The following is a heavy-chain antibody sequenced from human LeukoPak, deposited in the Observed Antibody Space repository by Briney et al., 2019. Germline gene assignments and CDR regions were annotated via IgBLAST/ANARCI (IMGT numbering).Heavy chain of an antibody. CDR2: IYQSGSS. Sequence: SETLSLTCAVSGGSIGSRNWWSWVRQPPGKGLQSIGEIYQSGSSIYNPSLRSRVTMSVDKSKDQLSLKLSSVTAADTAVYYCARGIGAADFWGQGILVTVSS. CDR3: ARGIGAADF. V-gene: IGHV4-4*02. D-gene: IGHD3-16*01. J-gene: IGHJ4*02. CDR1: GGSIGSRNW.